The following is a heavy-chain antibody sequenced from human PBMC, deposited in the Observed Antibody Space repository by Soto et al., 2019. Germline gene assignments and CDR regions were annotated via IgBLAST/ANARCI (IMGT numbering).Heavy chain of an antibody. J-gene: IGHJ4*02. CDR3: ARIASNWNYVGNYPVDY. D-gene: IGHD1-7*01. Sequence: SETLSLTCTVSGGSISSSSYYWGWIRQPPGKGLEWIGSIYYSGSTYYNPSLKSRVTISVDTSKNQFSLKLSSVTAADTAVYYCARIASNWNYVGNYPVDYWGQGTLVTVSS. CDR2: IYYSGST. V-gene: IGHV4-39*01. CDR1: GGSISSSSYY.